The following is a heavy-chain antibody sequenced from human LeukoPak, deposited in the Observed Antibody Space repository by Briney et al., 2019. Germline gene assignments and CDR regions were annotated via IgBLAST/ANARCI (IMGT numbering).Heavy chain of an antibody. Sequence: PGGSLRLSCAASGFTFSNYAMSWVRQAPGKGLEWVSAINDSGGSTYYADSVKGRFTISRDNSKNTLYLQMNSLRAEDTAIYYCAKNGDRGAYCSGGSCYPYYYYYMDVWGKGTTVTVSS. CDR1: GFTFSNYA. J-gene: IGHJ6*03. CDR2: INDSGGST. D-gene: IGHD2-15*01. CDR3: AKNGDRGAYCSGGSCYPYYYYYMDV. V-gene: IGHV3-23*01.